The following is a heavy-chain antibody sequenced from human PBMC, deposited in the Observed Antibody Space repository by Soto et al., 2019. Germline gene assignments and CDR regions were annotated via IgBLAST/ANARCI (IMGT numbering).Heavy chain of an antibody. V-gene: IGHV1-18*01. Sequence: QLVQSGAEVKRPGASVKVSCKTSGYTFNKYGVSWVRQAPGQGLEWMGWISGYNGKTTFAQNYKGRVTMTTDTPTTTAYMELGSLRSDDTAVYFCARDRYSDFWSGFRFDYWGQGTLVTVSS. D-gene: IGHD3-3*01. CDR1: GYTFNKYG. J-gene: IGHJ4*02. CDR3: ARDRYSDFWSGFRFDY. CDR2: ISGYNGKT.